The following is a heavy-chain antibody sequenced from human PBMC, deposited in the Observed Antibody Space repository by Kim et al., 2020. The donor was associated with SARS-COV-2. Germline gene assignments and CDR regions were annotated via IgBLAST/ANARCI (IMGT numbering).Heavy chain of an antibody. J-gene: IGHJ6*02. V-gene: IGHV1-18*01. Sequence: ASVKVSCKASGYTFTSYGISWVRQAPGQGLEWMGWISAYNGNTNYAQKLQGRVTMTTDTSTSTAYMELRSLRSDDTAVYYCARLLLWFGEPTSMDVWGQGTTVTVSS. CDR2: ISAYNGNT. CDR3: ARLLLWFGEPTSMDV. D-gene: IGHD3-10*01. CDR1: GYTFTSYG.